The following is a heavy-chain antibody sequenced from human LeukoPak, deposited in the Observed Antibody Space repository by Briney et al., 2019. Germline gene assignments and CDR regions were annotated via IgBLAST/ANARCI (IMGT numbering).Heavy chain of an antibody. CDR1: NASITSHY. CDR2: IYYSGST. Sequence: SETLSLTCTVSNASITSHYWSWIRQAPGKGLEWIGYIYYSGSTNYNPSLKGRGTISIDTSKNLFSLKLNSLTAADTATYYCARGSGFSPLDFDYWGQGTLVTVSS. CDR3: ARGSGFSPLDFDY. D-gene: IGHD1-26*01. V-gene: IGHV4-59*08. J-gene: IGHJ4*02.